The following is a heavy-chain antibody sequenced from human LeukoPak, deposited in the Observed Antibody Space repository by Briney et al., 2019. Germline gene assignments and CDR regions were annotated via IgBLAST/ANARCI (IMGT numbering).Heavy chain of an antibody. V-gene: IGHV3-48*04. CDR3: ARGPSKYYFDY. Sequence: GGSLRLSCAASGFTFSSYSMNWVRQAPGRGLEWVSYISSNSGTINYADSVKGRFTISRDNAKNSLYLQMNSLRAEDTAVYYCARGPSKYYFDYWGQGTLVTVSS. J-gene: IGHJ4*02. CDR2: ISSNSGTI. CDR1: GFTFSSYS.